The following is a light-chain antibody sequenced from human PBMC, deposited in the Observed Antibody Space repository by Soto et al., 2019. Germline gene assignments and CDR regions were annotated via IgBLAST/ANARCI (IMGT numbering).Light chain of an antibody. CDR3: QQYDSYPPT. CDR2: ATA. J-gene: IGKJ1*01. CDR1: QGISGW. V-gene: IGKV1D-16*01. Sequence: DIQMTQSPSSLSASVGDRVTITCRASQGISGWLAWYQQKPEKAPKPLIYATASLQSGVPSRFSGGGSGTDFTLTISSLQPADFATYYCQQYDSYPPTFGQGTKVEIK.